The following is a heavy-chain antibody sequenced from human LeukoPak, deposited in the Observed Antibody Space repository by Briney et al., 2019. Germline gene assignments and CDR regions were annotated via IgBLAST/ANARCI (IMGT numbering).Heavy chain of an antibody. CDR2: ITKNGENT. J-gene: IGHJ4*02. CDR1: GFTFDEYA. V-gene: IGHV3-43*02. CDR3: AKGRRDDSFYATFDS. Sequence: GGSLRLSCTASGFTFDEYAVYWVRQTPGKGLEWVSLITKNGENTYYADSVKGRFTISRDTSKNSLYLQMNNLRTEDTAFHSCAKGRRDDSFYATFDSWGQGTPVTVSS. D-gene: IGHD2-2*01.